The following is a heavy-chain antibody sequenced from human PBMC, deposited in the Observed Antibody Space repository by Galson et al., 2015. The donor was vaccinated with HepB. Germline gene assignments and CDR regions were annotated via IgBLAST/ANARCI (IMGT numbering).Heavy chain of an antibody. Sequence: SLRISCAASRFTFGDYAMSWFRQAPGKGPEWVGFIRRISYGGTTGYAASVKGRFIISRDDSKGIDYLQMNSLKTEDTAVYYCNKGSGELYYYGLDVWVQGTTVTVSS. D-gene: IGHD3-10*01. CDR3: NKGSGELYYYGLDV. V-gene: IGHV3-49*03. J-gene: IGHJ6*02. CDR2: IRRISYGGTT. CDR1: RFTFGDYA.